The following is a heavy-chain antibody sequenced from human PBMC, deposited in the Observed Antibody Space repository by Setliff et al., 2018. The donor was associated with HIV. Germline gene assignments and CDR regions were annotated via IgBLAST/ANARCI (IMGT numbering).Heavy chain of an antibody. V-gene: IGHV3-48*01. Sequence: PGGSLRLSCAASGFSFSSYGMNWVRQAPGKGLEWVSYISSTSSNIYYVDSVEGRFTISRDNADNSLYLQMNSLRAEDTAMYYCARALYRVKQQLVPHFFDYWGQGTLVTVSS. CDR3: ARALYRVKQQLVPHFFDY. CDR2: ISSTSSNI. CDR1: GFSFSSYG. D-gene: IGHD6-13*01. J-gene: IGHJ4*02.